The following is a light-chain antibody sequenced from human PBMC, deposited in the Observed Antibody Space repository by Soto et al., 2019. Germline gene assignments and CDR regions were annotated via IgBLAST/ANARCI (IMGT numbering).Light chain of an antibody. J-gene: IGLJ3*02. Sequence: QSVLTQPPSASGTPGQRVTISCSGSSSNIGSHVVYWYQQLAGTAPKLLMYNNNQRPSGVPDRFSGSKSGTSASLAISGLQSEDEAGYYCAVWDDSLDGWVFGGGTKVTVL. CDR3: AVWDDSLDGWV. V-gene: IGLV1-44*01. CDR1: SSNIGSHV. CDR2: NNN.